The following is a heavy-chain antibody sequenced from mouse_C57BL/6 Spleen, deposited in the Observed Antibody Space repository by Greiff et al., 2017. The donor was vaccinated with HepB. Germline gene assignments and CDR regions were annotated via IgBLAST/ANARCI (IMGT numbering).Heavy chain of an antibody. CDR2: IYPSDSET. V-gene: IGHV1-61*01. CDR1: GYTFTSYW. CDR3: ARSGLRSSYGGFAY. Sequence: QVQLQQPGAELVRPGSSVKLSCKASGYTFTSYWMDWVKQRPGQGLEWIGNIYPSDSETHYNQKFKDKATLTVDKSSSTAYMQLSSLTSEDSAVYYCARSGLRSSYGGFAYWGQGTLVTVSA. J-gene: IGHJ3*01. D-gene: IGHD1-1*01.